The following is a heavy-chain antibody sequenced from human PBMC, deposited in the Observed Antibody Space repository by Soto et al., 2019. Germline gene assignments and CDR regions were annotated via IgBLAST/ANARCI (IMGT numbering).Heavy chain of an antibody. CDR3: SRGGDIAVIPVDTYYYYGLDV. V-gene: IGHV3-30*03. Sequence: PGGSLRLSCAASGFTFSSYGMHWVRQAPGKGLEWVAVISYDGSNKYYADSVKGRFTISRDNSKNTLYLQMHSLRAEDTAVYYCSRGGDIAVIPVDTYYYYGLDVWGQGTTVTVSS. CDR1: GFTFSSYG. J-gene: IGHJ6*02. CDR2: ISYDGSNK. D-gene: IGHD2-2*01.